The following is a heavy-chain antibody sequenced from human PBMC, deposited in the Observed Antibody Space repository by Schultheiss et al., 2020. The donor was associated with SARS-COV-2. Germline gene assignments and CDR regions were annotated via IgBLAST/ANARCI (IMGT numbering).Heavy chain of an antibody. V-gene: IGHV1-18*01. CDR1: GYIFASYG. J-gene: IGHJ4*02. Sequence: ASVKVSCKAAGYIFASYGISWVRQAPGQGLEWKGWISAYNGNTNYAQKLQGRVTLTTDTSTSTAYMELRSLRSDDTAVYYCARRDDFWSGKEDYWGQGTLVTVSS. CDR3: ARRDDFWSGKEDY. D-gene: IGHD3-3*01. CDR2: ISAYNGNT.